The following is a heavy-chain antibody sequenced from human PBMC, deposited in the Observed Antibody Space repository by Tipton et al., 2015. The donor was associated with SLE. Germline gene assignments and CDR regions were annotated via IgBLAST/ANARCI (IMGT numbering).Heavy chain of an antibody. D-gene: IGHD2-2*01. J-gene: IGHJ6*03. V-gene: IGHV3-48*03. CDR2: ISSSGSTI. Sequence: SLRLSCAASGFTFSSYEMNWVRQAPGKGLEWVSYISSSGSTIYYADSVKGRFTISRDNAKNSLYLQMNSLRAEDTAVYYCARESTSFGYYYMDVWGKGTTVTVSS. CDR3: ARESTSFGYYYMDV. CDR1: GFTFSSYE.